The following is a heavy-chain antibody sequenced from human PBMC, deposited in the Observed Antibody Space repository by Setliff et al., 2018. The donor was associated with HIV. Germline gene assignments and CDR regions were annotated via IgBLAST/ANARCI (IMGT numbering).Heavy chain of an antibody. D-gene: IGHD1-26*01. J-gene: IGHJ4*02. Sequence: ASVKVSCKASGYTFTGYYMHWVRQAPGQGLEWMGWINPNSGDTNYAQKFQGRVTMTTDTSISTAYMELSSLTSDDTAVYYCALASIVSTARWNHWGRGTLVTVS. CDR1: GYTFTGYY. CDR2: INPNSGDT. V-gene: IGHV1-2*02. CDR3: ALASIVSTARWNH.